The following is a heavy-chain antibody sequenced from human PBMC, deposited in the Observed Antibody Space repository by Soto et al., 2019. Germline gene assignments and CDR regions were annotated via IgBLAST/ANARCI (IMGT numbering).Heavy chain of an antibody. CDR1: GFTFSSYG. CDR3: ARVGINDYGDYNNWYFDL. V-gene: IGHV3-33*01. D-gene: IGHD4-17*01. CDR2: IWYDGSNK. J-gene: IGHJ2*01. Sequence: QAQLVESGGGVVQPGRSLRLSCAASGFTFSSYGMHWVRQAPGKGLEWVAVIWYDGSNKYYADSVKGRFTISRDNSKNTLYLQMNSLRAEDTAVYYCARVGINDYGDYNNWYFDLWGRGTLVTVSS.